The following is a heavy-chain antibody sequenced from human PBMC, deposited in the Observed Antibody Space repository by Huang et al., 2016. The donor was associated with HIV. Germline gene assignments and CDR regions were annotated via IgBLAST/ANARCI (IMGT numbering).Heavy chain of an antibody. Sequence: QIQLMQSGPELKQPGASVKVSCKASGYTFTSYGITWVRQAPGQGPAGMGGISVSSGDKEYAQKFQGRVTLTTDTSTNIAYMELRSLRSDDTAKYYCARDPKYHRIGYYRQRRGIDIWGQGTMVIVSS. D-gene: IGHD3-22*01. J-gene: IGHJ3*02. CDR2: ISVSSGDK. CDR1: GYTFTSYG. CDR3: ARDPKYHRIGYYRQRRGIDI. V-gene: IGHV1-18*01.